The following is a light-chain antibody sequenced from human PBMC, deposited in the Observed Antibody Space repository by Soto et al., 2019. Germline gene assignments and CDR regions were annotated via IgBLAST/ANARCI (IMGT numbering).Light chain of an antibody. J-gene: IGKJ4*01. V-gene: IGKV1-5*01. Sequence: DIQITQSPSSLSASVGDRVTITCRASQSINSWLAWYQQKPGKAPKLLIYDASNLESGVPSRFSGSGSGTEFTLTISSLQPVDFAPYYCQQYNSYSPLTFGGGTKVDI. CDR1: QSINSW. CDR2: DAS. CDR3: QQYNSYSPLT.